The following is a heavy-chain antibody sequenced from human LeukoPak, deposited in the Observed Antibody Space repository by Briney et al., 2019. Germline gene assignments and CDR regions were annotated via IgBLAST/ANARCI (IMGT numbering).Heavy chain of an antibody. V-gene: IGHV4-59*01. D-gene: IGHD6-13*01. CDR1: GGSISSYY. CDR3: ARGPTSFGPAGTVYYYYGMDV. Sequence: SETLSLTCTVSGGSISSYYWSWIRQPPGKGLEWIGYIYYSGSTNYNPSLKSRVTISVDTSKNQFSLKLSSVTAADTAVYYCARGPTSFGPAGTVYYYYGMDVWGQGTTITVSS. CDR2: IYYSGST. J-gene: IGHJ6*02.